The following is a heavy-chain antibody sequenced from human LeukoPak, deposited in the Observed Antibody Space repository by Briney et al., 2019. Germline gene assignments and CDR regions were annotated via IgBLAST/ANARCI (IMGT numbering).Heavy chain of an antibody. Sequence: GGSLRLSCAASGFTFSSYAMSWVRQAPGKGLEWVSVIYSGGSTYYADSVKGRFTISRDNSKNTLYLQMNSLRAEDTAVYYCARVGIAAAGWLDYWGQGTLVTVSS. CDR2: IYSGGST. CDR1: GFTFSSYA. J-gene: IGHJ4*02. V-gene: IGHV3-66*01. CDR3: ARVGIAAAGWLDY. D-gene: IGHD6-13*01.